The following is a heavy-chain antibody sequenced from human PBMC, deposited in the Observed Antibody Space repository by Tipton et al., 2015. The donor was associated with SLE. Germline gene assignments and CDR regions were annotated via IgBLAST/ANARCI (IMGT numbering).Heavy chain of an antibody. CDR3: ARAKWEPDY. V-gene: IGHV1-3*03. J-gene: IGHJ4*02. Sequence: QLVQSGAEVKKPGASVKVSCKASGYTFTRSAIHWVRQAPGQRPEWMGLINPGDGDTKYSQQFLGRVTITRDTSASTAYMELSDLTSEDTAVYYCARAKWEPDYWGQGTLVTVSS. CDR2: INPGDGDT. CDR1: GYTFTRSA. D-gene: IGHD1-26*01.